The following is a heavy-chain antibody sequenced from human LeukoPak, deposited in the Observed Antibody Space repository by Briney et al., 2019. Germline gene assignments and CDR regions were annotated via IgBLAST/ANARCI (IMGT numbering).Heavy chain of an antibody. J-gene: IGHJ4*02. D-gene: IGHD5-18*01. CDR2: IFYSGGT. Sequence: SETLSLTCTGSGGSMSRYYWSWIRQPPGKGLEWLGYIFYSGGTHYNPSLKSRVTISVDTSKNQFSLKLSSVTAADTAVYYCARDKQPGDYWGQGTLVTVSS. V-gene: IGHV4-59*01. CDR3: ARDKQPGDY. CDR1: GGSMSRYY.